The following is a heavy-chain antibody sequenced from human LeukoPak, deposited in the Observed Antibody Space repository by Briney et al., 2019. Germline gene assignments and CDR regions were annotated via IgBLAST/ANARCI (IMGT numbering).Heavy chain of an antibody. V-gene: IGHV1-18*01. CDR3: ARDRGGLRYFDWLPIHFDY. CDR2: ISADNGNT. J-gene: IGHJ4*02. CDR1: GYTFTSYG. Sequence: ASVKVSCKASGYTFTSYGISWVRQAPGKGREWMGWISADNGNTNYAQKLQGRVTMTTDTSTSTAYMELRSLRSDDTAVYYCARDRGGLRYFDWLPIHFDYWGQGTLVTVSS. D-gene: IGHD3-9*01.